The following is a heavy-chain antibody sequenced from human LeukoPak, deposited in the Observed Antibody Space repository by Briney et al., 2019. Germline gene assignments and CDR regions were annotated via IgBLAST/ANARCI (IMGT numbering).Heavy chain of an antibody. CDR3: AKDLPHDFWSGYPIF. CDR1: GFTFSSYG. Sequence: GRSLRLSCAASGFTFSSYGMHWVRQAPGTGLEWVAVISYDGSNKYYADSVKGRSTISRDNSKNTLYLQMNSLRAEDTAVYYCAKDLPHDFWSGYPIFWGQGTLVTVSS. V-gene: IGHV3-30*18. J-gene: IGHJ4*02. D-gene: IGHD3-3*01. CDR2: ISYDGSNK.